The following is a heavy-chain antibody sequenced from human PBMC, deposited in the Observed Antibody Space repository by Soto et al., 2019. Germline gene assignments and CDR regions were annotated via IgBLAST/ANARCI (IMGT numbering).Heavy chain of an antibody. Sequence: SETLSLTCTVSGGSISSYYWSWIRQPPGKGLEWIGYIYYSGSTNYNPSLKSRVTISVDTSKNQFSLKLSSVTAADTAVYYCARDYDYWGQGTLVTVSS. CDR3: ARDYDY. CDR1: GGSISSYY. J-gene: IGHJ4*02. V-gene: IGHV4-59*01. CDR2: IYYSGST.